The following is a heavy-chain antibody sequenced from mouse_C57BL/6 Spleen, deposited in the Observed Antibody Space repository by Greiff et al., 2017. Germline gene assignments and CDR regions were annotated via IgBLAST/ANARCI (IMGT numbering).Heavy chain of an antibody. D-gene: IGHD1-1*01. CDR3: ARDFITTLVAHWYFDV. Sequence: EVQLVESGGGLVKPGGSLKLSCAASGFTFSSYAMSWVRQTPEKRLEWVATISDGGSYTYYPDNVKGRFTISRDNAKNNLYLQMSHLKSEDTAMYYCARDFITTLVAHWYFDVWGTGTTVTVSS. V-gene: IGHV5-4*01. CDR1: GFTFSSYA. CDR2: ISDGGSYT. J-gene: IGHJ1*03.